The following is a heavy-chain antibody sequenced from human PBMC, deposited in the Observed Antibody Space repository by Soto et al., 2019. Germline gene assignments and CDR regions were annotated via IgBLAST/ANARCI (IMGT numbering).Heavy chain of an antibody. V-gene: IGHV1-58*02. CDR2: IVVGSGNT. D-gene: IGHD3-22*01. CDR3: AADLGRYYYDSSGDAFDI. CDR1: GFTFTSSA. Sequence: ASVKVSCKASGFTFTSSAMQWVRQARGQRLEWIGWIVVGSGNTNYAQKFQERVTITRDMSTSTAYMELSSLRSEDTAVYYCAADLGRYYYDSSGDAFDIWGQGTMVTVSS. J-gene: IGHJ3*02.